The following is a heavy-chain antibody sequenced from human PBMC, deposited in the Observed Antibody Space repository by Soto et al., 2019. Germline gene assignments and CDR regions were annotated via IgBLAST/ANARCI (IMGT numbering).Heavy chain of an antibody. CDR3: ARGPTSGTYVY. CDR2: ISSGSSYI. Sequence: PAWALRDSPAAAEFTCGCIAMSQVLQAPGKGLEWVSSISSGSSYIYYADSVKGRFTISRDNAKNSLYLQMNSLRAEDTAVYYCARGPTSGTYVYWGQGTLVTVSS. CDR1: EFTCGCIA. J-gene: IGHJ4*02. V-gene: IGHV3-21*06. D-gene: IGHD1-26*01.